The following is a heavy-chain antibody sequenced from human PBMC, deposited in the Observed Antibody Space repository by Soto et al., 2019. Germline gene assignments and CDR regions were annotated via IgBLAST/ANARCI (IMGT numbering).Heavy chain of an antibody. CDR3: ARIRRVVSGWVYYGMDV. Sequence: SGPELGNHKQSLTLTCTFSVFSLSTSRMCVSWIRQPPGKALEWLALIDWDDDKYYSTSLKTRLTISKDTSKNQVVLTMTNMEPVDTATYYCARIRRVVSGWVYYGMDVWGQGTTVTVSS. D-gene: IGHD6-19*01. CDR1: VFSLSTSRMC. CDR2: IDWDDDK. J-gene: IGHJ6*02. V-gene: IGHV2-70*01.